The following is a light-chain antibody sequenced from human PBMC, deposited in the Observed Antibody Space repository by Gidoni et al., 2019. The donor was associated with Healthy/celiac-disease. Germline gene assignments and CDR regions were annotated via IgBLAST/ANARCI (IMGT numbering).Light chain of an antibody. V-gene: IGKV1-9*01. J-gene: IGKJ4*01. CDR3: QQLNSYRLT. CDR2: AAC. Sequence: DRQLTQSPSFLSASVGDRVTITCRGSQGISSYLALYQQKPGKGPKLRLSAACTLQSGVPSRFSGSGSGTAFTIRISSLEPEDFATYYRQQLNSYRLTFGEGTKVEIK. CDR1: QGISSY.